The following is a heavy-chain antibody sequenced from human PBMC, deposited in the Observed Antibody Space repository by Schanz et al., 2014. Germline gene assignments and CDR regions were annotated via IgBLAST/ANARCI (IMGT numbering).Heavy chain of an antibody. V-gene: IGHV3-15*01. CDR3: AAASSPVREAGAGSALHL. CDR1: TSIFNHAW. J-gene: IGHJ5*02. CDR2: IKRKTDGETT. Sequence: EVQLVESGGGLVKPGGSLRLSRAASTSIFNHAWMSWVRQAPGKGLEWLGRIKRKTDGETTDYAAPVKGRFSISRDDSQATLYLQMNSLKIEDTAVYYCAAASSPVREAGAGSALHLWGQGTLVTVSP. D-gene: IGHD6-13*01.